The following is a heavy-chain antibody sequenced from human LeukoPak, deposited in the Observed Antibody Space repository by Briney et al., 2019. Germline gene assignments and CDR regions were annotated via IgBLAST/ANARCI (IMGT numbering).Heavy chain of an antibody. D-gene: IGHD2-8*01. CDR2: IWQDGTNK. CDR1: GFTFSNYG. CDR3: ASDDGPLDY. V-gene: IGHV3-33*01. J-gene: IGHJ4*02. Sequence: GRSLRLSCAASGFTFSNYGMHGVRQAPGKGLEWIAAIWQDGTNKNYRDSVKGRFTISRDDSKNTLSLQINSLRADDTAVYYCASDDGPLDYWGRGTLVTVSA.